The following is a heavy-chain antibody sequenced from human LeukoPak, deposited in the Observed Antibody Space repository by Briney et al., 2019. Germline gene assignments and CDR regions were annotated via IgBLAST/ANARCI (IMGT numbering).Heavy chain of an antibody. CDR3: ARQDYSSPEGWFEP. V-gene: IGHV4-39*01. CDR2: MYHSGIT. Sequence: SETLSLTCTVSVGSITTTNYYWASFRQPPGRGLEWIGSMYHSGITYYYPSLKSRVTMSVDTSKDQFYLQLISVPAADTAVYYCARQDYSSPEGWFEPWGHGTLVSVSS. D-gene: IGHD6-13*01. J-gene: IGHJ5*02. CDR1: VGSITTTNYY.